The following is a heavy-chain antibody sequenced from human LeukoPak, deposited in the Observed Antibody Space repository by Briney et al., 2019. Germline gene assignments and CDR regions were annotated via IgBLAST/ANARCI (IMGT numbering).Heavy chain of an antibody. V-gene: IGHV3-11*01. CDR1: GLNFSNYY. Sequence: GGSVRVSCVASGLNFSNYYMTWLRQSPARGGAGISYMSNSDDTIFYADSVRGRFTISRDNAKNSLYLQMNSLRAEDTAVYYCAKDHETIFGVADPFGAFDIWGQGTMVTVSS. CDR3: AKDHETIFGVADPFGAFDI. J-gene: IGHJ3*02. D-gene: IGHD3-3*01. CDR2: MSNSDDTI.